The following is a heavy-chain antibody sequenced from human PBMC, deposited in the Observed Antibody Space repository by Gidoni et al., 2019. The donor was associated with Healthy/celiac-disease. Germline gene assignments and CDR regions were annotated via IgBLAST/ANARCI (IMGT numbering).Heavy chain of an antibody. CDR2: IIPSFGTA. CDR1: GGPFISYA. J-gene: IGHJ6*02. CDR3: AKIGVLPQLLHRSYYYAMDV. Sequence: QVQLVQSGAEVKKPGSSVKVSCKSSGGPFISYAINWVRQAPGQGLEWMGGIIPSFGTANFAHKFQDRVTITADKSTSTAYMELSSLRSEDTAVYYCAKIGVLPQLLHRSYYYAMDVWGQGTTVTVSS. V-gene: IGHV1-69*06. D-gene: IGHD2-2*01.